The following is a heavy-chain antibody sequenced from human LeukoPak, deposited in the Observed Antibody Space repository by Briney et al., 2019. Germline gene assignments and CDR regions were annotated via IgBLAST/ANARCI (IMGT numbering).Heavy chain of an antibody. Sequence: GGSLRLSCAASGFTFSSYSMNWVRQAPGTGLEWVSSISSSSSYIYYADSVKCRFTISRDNAKNSLYLQMNSLRAEDTAVYYCARDLRRYSGSYGDAFDIWGQGTMVTVSS. J-gene: IGHJ3*02. CDR2: ISSSSSYI. CDR1: GFTFSSYS. V-gene: IGHV3-21*01. D-gene: IGHD1-26*01. CDR3: ARDLRRYSGSYGDAFDI.